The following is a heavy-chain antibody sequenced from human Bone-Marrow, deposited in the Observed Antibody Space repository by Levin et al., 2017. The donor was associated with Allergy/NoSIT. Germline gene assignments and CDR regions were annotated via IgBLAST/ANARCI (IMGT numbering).Heavy chain of an antibody. CDR3: ARGLILTQGGSNYYYGVDV. CDR1: GGSVFSGSYY. J-gene: IGHJ6*02. D-gene: IGHD3-10*01. CDR2: VYYSGST. V-gene: IGHV4-61*01. Sequence: ESLKISCTVSGGSVFSGSYYWSWIRQPPGKGLEYIGYVYYSGSTNYNPSLKSRVTISMDTSKNQLSLKLGSVTAADTAVYSCARGLILTQGGSNYYYGVDVWGQGTPVTVSS.